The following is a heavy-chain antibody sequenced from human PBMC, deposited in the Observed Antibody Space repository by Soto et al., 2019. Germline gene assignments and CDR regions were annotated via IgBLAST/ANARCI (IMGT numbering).Heavy chain of an antibody. J-gene: IGHJ4*02. D-gene: IGHD3-22*01. CDR3: ARENYDGSGAPFFDF. V-gene: IGHV4-59*01. Sequence: LSLTCTVSGGSTSTYYWNWIRQPPNKGLEWIGKIHNSGSANYNPSLKSRVTISVDTSKNLFSLKLNSVTAADTALYYCARENYDGSGAPFFDFWGQGTLVTVSS. CDR2: IHNSGSA. CDR1: GGSTSTYY.